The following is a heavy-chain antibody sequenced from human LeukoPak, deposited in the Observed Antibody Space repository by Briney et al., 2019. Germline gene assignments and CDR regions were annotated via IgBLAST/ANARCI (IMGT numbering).Heavy chain of an antibody. Sequence: ASVKVSRKASGGTFSSYAISWVRQAPGQGLEWMGGIIPIFGTANYAQKFQGRVTMTRDTSTSTVYMELSSLRSEDTAVYYCARDMDVWGKGTTVTVSS. CDR1: GGTFSSYA. CDR2: IIPIFGTA. J-gene: IGHJ6*03. V-gene: IGHV1-69*05. CDR3: ARDMDV.